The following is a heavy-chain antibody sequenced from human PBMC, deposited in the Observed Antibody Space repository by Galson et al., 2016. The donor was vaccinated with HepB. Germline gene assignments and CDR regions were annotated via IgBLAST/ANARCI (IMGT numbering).Heavy chain of an antibody. CDR3: ARAEGGSWGGYYFDY. CDR1: GYIFSFNY. J-gene: IGHJ4*02. D-gene: IGHD2-15*01. V-gene: IGHV1-46*01. CDR2: INPSGGNT. Sequence: SVKVSCKASGYIFSFNYIHWVRQAPGQGLEWMGIINPSGGNTRYAQNFQGRATMTRDTSTNTVYMELSSLRSEDTAVYYCARAEGGSWGGYYFDYWGQGTLVTVSS.